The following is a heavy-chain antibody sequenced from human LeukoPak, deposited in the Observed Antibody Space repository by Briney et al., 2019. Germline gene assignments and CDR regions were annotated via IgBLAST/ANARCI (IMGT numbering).Heavy chain of an antibody. CDR3: ARASGKYYFDY. CDR2: INWKTGNG. Sequence: PGRSLRLSCAVSGFNFDDYAMPWVRQAPGRGLEWVSGINWKTGNGIYADSVKGRFTISRDNAKNSLYLQMNSLRAEDTAVYYCARASGKYYFDYWGQGTLVTVSS. V-gene: IGHV3-9*01. D-gene: IGHD3-10*01. CDR1: GFNFDDYA. J-gene: IGHJ4*02.